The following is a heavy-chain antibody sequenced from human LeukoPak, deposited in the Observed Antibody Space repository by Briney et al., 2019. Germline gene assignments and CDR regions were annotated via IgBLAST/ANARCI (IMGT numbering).Heavy chain of an antibody. V-gene: IGHV4-61*02. CDR1: GGSISSGSYY. Sequence: SQTLSLTCTVSGGSISSGSYYWSWIRQPAGRGLEWIGRIYTSGSTNYNPSLKSRVTISVDTSKNQFSLKLSSVTAADTAVYYCARVMTMVVTLDYWGQGTLVTVSS. CDR3: ARVMTMVVTLDY. CDR2: IYTSGST. J-gene: IGHJ4*02. D-gene: IGHD4-23*01.